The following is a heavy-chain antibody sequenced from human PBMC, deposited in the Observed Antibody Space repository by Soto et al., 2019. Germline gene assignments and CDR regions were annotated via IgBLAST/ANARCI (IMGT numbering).Heavy chain of an antibody. V-gene: IGHV5-51*01. CDR3: ARGSPSADLPYYYGMDV. D-gene: IGHD2-15*01. CDR1: GYSFTSYW. Sequence: GESLKISCKGSGYSFTSYWISWVRQMPGKGLEWMGIIYPRDSDSTYSPSFQGQVTISADKSISTAYLQWSSLQASDTAVYYCARGSPSADLPYYYGMDVWGQGTTVTVSS. J-gene: IGHJ6*02. CDR2: IYPRDSDS.